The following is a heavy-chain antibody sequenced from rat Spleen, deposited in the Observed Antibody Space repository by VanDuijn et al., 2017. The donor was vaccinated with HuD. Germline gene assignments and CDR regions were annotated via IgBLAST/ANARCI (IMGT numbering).Heavy chain of an antibody. V-gene: IGHV5-29*01. J-gene: IGHJ2*01. CDR2: ISYDGSII. Sequence: EVQLVESGGGLVQPGRSLKLSCAASGFTFSNYGMAWVRQAPTKGLEWVAIISYDGSIIYYRDSVKGRFTISRDNAKSTLYLQMDSLRSEDTATYYCARQWDYWGQGVMVTVSS. CDR3: ARQWDY. CDR1: GFTFSNYG.